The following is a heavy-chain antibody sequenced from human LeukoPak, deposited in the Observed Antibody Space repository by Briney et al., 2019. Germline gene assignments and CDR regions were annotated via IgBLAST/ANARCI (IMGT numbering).Heavy chain of an antibody. J-gene: IGHJ4*02. D-gene: IGHD5-12*01. Sequence: GASVKVSCKACGYTFTSYYMHWVRQAPGQGLEWMGIINPSGGSTSYAQKFQGRVTMTRDTSTSTVYMELSSLRSEDTAVYYCARVINHQSGYDQFDYWGQGTLVTVSS. CDR2: INPSGGST. CDR3: ARVINHQSGYDQFDY. CDR1: GYTFTSYY. V-gene: IGHV1-46*01.